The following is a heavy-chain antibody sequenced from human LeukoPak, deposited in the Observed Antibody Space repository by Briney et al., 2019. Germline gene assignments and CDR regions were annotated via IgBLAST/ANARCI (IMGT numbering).Heavy chain of an antibody. CDR2: LYSGGNT. D-gene: IGHD4-17*01. V-gene: IGHV3-53*01. Sequence: GGSLRLSCAASGFTVSSNCMSWVRQAPGKGLEWVSVLYSGGNTYYADSVKGRFTISRDNSKNTLYLQMNSLRAEDTAMYYCAKFYGDYVRYLDYWGQGTLVTVSS. J-gene: IGHJ4*02. CDR3: AKFYGDYVRYLDY. CDR1: GFTVSSNC.